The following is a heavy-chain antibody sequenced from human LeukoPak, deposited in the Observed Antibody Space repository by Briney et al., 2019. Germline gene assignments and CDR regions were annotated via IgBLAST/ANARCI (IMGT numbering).Heavy chain of an antibody. CDR2: ISYDGSNK. J-gene: IGHJ6*02. CDR1: GFTFSSYA. Sequence: PGGSLRLSCAASGFTFSSYAMHWVRQAPGKGLEWVAVISYDGSNKYYADSVKGRFTISRDNSKNTLYLQMNSLRAEDTAVYYCARCLAYSGWVYYYGMDVWGQGTTVTVSS. CDR3: ARCLAYSGWVYYYGMDV. D-gene: IGHD6-19*01. V-gene: IGHV3-30*04.